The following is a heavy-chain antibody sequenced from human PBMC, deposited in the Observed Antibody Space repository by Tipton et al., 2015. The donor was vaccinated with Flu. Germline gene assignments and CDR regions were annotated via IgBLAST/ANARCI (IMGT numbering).Heavy chain of an antibody. J-gene: IGHJ4*02. Sequence: TLSLTCDVSGGSIRSSHWWSWVRQPPGKGLEWIGEIYHTGIDNYNPSLKSRVSISADKSRNQFSLKVTSVTAADTAVYYCARWDSWRYYFDYWGQGSLVIVSS. D-gene: IGHD3-3*01. CDR1: GGSIRSSHW. CDR3: ARWDSWRYYFDY. CDR2: IYHTGID. V-gene: IGHV4-4*02.